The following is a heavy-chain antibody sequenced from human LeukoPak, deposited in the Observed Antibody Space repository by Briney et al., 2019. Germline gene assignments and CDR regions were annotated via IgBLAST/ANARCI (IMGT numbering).Heavy chain of an antibody. CDR1: GYTFTGYY. D-gene: IGHD6-19*01. Sequence: ASVKVSCKASGYTFTGYYMHWVRQAPRQGLEWMGRINPNSGGTNYAQKFQGRVTMTRDTSISTAYMELSRLRSDGTAVYYCARVSSSGLYYFDYWGQGTLVTVSS. CDR3: ARVSSSGLYYFDY. J-gene: IGHJ4*02. CDR2: INPNSGGT. V-gene: IGHV1-2*06.